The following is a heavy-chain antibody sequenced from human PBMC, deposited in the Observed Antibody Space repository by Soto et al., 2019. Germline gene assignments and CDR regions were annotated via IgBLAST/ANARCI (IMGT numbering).Heavy chain of an antibody. CDR1: GFTFSSYA. CDR2: ISGSGGST. Sequence: PGGSLRLSCAASGFTFSSYAMSWVRQAPGKGLEWVSAISGSGGSTYYADSVKGRFTISRDNSKNTLYLQMNSLRAEDTAVYYCAKGAVLRFLEWLQAFDIWGQGTMVTVSS. V-gene: IGHV3-23*01. D-gene: IGHD3-3*01. J-gene: IGHJ3*02. CDR3: AKGAVLRFLEWLQAFDI.